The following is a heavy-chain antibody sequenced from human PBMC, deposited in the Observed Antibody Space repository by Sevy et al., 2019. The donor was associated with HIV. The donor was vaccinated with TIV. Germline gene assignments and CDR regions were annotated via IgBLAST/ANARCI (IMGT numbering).Heavy chain of an antibody. CDR1: GFTVSSNY. V-gene: IGHV3-53*01. CDR3: ARDSRWRDYYEPPGAFDI. CDR2: IYSGGST. J-gene: IGHJ3*02. Sequence: GGSLRLSCAASGFTVSSNYMSWVRQAPGKGLEWVSVIYSGGSTYYADSVKGRFTISRDNSKNTLYLQMNSLRAEDTAVYYCARDSRWRDYYEPPGAFDIWGQGTMVTVSS. D-gene: IGHD3-22*01.